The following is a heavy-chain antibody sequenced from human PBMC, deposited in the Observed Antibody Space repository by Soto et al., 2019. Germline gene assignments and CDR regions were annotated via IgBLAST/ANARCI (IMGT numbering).Heavy chain of an antibody. CDR2: ISYDGSNK. CDR3: ATLNPDYYDSSGSPAVDY. D-gene: IGHD3-22*01. J-gene: IGHJ4*02. Sequence: GGSLRLSCAASGFTFSSYAMHWVRQAPGKGLEWVAVISYDGSNKYYADSVKGRFTISRDNSKNTLYLQMNSLRAEDTAVYYCATLNPDYYDSSGSPAVDYWGQGTLVTVSS. CDR1: GFTFSSYA. V-gene: IGHV3-30-3*01.